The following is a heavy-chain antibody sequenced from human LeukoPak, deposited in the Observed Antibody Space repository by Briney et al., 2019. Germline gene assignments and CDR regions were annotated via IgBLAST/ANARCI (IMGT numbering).Heavy chain of an antibody. CDR2: IYYSGST. Sequence: EWIGYIYYSGSTYYNPSLKSRVTISVDTSKNQFSLKLSSVTAADTAVYYCARTGSGYPLDYWGQGTLVTVSS. J-gene: IGHJ4*02. V-gene: IGHV4-31*02. CDR3: ARTGSGYPLDY. D-gene: IGHD5-12*01.